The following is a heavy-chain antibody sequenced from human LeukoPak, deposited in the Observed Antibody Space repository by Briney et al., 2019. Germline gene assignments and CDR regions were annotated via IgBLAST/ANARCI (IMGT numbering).Heavy chain of an antibody. V-gene: IGHV1-8*01. CDR3: ARGLVSSSWSFVYYYGMDV. D-gene: IGHD6-13*01. Sequence: ASVKVSCKASGYTFTSYDINWVRQATGQGLEWMGWMNPNSGNTGYAQKLQGRVTMTRNTSISTAYMELSSLRSEDTAVYYCARGLVSSSWSFVYYYGMDVWGQGTTVTVSS. J-gene: IGHJ6*02. CDR2: MNPNSGNT. CDR1: GYTFTSYD.